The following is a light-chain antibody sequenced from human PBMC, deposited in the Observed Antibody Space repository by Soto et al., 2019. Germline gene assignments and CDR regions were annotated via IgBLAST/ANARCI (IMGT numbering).Light chain of an antibody. Sequence: EIVMTQSPATLSVSPGERATLSCRASQSVSPNLGWYQQRPGQAPRLLIYVASTRATGIPARFSGSGSGTEFTLTISSLQSEDFALYYCQQYDYWYTFGQGTKLEIK. CDR2: VAS. CDR3: QQYDYWYT. J-gene: IGKJ2*01. V-gene: IGKV3-15*01. CDR1: QSVSPN.